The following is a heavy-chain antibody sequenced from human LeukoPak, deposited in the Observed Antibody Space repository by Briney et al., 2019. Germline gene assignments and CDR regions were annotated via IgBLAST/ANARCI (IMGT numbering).Heavy chain of an antibody. CDR2: INPNSGGT. CDR1: GYTFTGYY. J-gene: IGHJ4*02. CDR3: ARDRSSGSYYGY. D-gene: IGHD1-26*01. Sequence: ASVKVSCKASGYTFTGYYMHWVRQAPGQGLEWMGWINPNSGGTNYAQKFQGRVTMTRDTSTSTVYMELSSLRSEDTAVYYCARDRSSGSYYGYWGQGTLVTVSS. V-gene: IGHV1-2*02.